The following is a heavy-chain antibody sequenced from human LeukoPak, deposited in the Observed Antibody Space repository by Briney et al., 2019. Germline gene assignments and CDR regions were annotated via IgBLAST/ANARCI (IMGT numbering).Heavy chain of an antibody. CDR3: ARSIVVPAAIFDSFWFDP. V-gene: IGHV1-69*13. CDR1: GGTFSSYA. J-gene: IGHJ5*02. CDR2: IIPIFVTA. Sequence: SVKVSCKASGGTFSSYAISWVRQAPGQGLEWMGGIIPIFVTANYAQKFQGRVTITADESTSTAYMELSSLRSEDTAVYYCARSIVVPAAIFDSFWFDPWGQGTLVTVSS. D-gene: IGHD2-2*02.